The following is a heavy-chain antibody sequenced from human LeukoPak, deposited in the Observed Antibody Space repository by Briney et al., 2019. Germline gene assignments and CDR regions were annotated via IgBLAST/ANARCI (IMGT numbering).Heavy chain of an antibody. CDR1: GYTFTSYY. D-gene: IGHD2-15*01. CDR3: ARNSGSGFDY. CDR2: IDPSGGST. J-gene: IGHJ4*02. Sequence: GASVKISCMASGYTFTSYYIVWVRQAPGQGLEWMGRIDPSGGSTSYAQKFQGRVTMTRGTSTSTVYMELSSLRSEDTAVYYCARNSGSGFDYWGQGTLVTVSS. V-gene: IGHV1-46*01.